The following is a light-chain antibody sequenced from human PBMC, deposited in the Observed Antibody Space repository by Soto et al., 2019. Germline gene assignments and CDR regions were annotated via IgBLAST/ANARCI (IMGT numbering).Light chain of an antibody. V-gene: IGLV8-61*01. CDR3: VLYMRSGISG. Sequence: QTVVTQEPSFSVSPGGTVTLTCGLSSDSVSASHLPSWYQQTPGQAPRTLIYNTNTRSSGVPDRFSGSILGNRAALTITGAQADDESDYYCVLYMRSGISGFGGGTKLTVL. CDR2: NTN. CDR1: SDSVSASHL. J-gene: IGLJ2*01.